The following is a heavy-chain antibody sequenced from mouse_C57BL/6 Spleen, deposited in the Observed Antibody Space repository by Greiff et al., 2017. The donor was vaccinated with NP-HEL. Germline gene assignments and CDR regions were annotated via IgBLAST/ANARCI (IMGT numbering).Heavy chain of an antibody. CDR3: AKSRTFGSSYWDFEV. CDR2: IWRGGST. J-gene: IGHJ1*03. V-gene: IGHV2-5*01. D-gene: IGHD1-1*01. Sequence: VQLQESGPGLVQPSQSLSITCTVSGFSLTSYGVHWVRQSPGKGLEWLGVIWRGGSTDYTAAFMSRLSLTKDNSKSPVFLKMNSLQADDTAIYYCAKSRTFGSSYWDFEVWGTGTTVTVAS. CDR1: GFSLTSYG.